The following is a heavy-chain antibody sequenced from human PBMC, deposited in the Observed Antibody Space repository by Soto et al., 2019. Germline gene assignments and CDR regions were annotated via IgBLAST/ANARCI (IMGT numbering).Heavy chain of an antibody. CDR3: ARARDFWSGYFQYYFDY. CDR2: IYSGGST. V-gene: IGHV3-53*01. Sequence: GGSLRLSCAASGFTVSSSYMTWVRQAPGKGLEWVSVIYSGGSTYYADSVKGRFTISRDNSKNTLYLQMNSLRAEDTAVYYCARARDFWSGYFQYYFDYWGQGTLVTVSS. CDR1: GFTVSSSY. J-gene: IGHJ4*02. D-gene: IGHD3-3*01.